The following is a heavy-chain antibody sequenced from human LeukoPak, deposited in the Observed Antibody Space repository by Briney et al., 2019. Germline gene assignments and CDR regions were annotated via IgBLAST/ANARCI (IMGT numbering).Heavy chain of an antibody. J-gene: IGHJ5*02. CDR2: INTNTGNP. Sequence: ASVKVSCKASGYTFTSYAMNWVRQAPGQGLEWMGWINTNTGNPTYAQGFTGRFVFSLDTSVSTAYLQISSLKAEDTAVYYCARSHLSMVRGVGWFDPWGQGTLVTVSS. CDR1: GYTFTSYA. CDR3: ARSHLSMVRGVGWFDP. V-gene: IGHV7-4-1*02. D-gene: IGHD3-10*01.